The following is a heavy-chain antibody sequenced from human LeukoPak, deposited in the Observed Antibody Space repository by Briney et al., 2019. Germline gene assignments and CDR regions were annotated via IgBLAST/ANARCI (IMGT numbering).Heavy chain of an antibody. CDR2: TSSSSTTI. V-gene: IGHV3-48*02. CDR1: GFTFSSYS. CDR3: VRDPDALDY. Sequence: PGGSLRLSCAASGFTFSSYSMNWVRQAPGKGLEWVSYTSSSSTTIYYADSVKGRFTISGDNVKKSVYLQMDSLRDEDTAVYYCVRDPDALDYWGQGTLVTVSS. J-gene: IGHJ4*02.